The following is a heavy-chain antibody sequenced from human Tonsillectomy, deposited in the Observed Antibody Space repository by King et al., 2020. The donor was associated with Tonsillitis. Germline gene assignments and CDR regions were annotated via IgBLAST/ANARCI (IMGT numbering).Heavy chain of an antibody. CDR2: INHSGST. V-gene: IGHV4-34*01. Sequence: VQLQQWGAGLLNPSETLSLTCAVYGGSFSGYYWSWIRQPPGKGLEWIGEINHSGSTNYNPSLKSRVTISIDTSKNQFSLKLSSVTAADTAVYYCARGGLYDSSGYYYSGMDVWGQGTTVTVSS. CDR3: ARGGLYDSSGYYYSGMDV. J-gene: IGHJ6*02. D-gene: IGHD3-22*01. CDR1: GGSFSGYY.